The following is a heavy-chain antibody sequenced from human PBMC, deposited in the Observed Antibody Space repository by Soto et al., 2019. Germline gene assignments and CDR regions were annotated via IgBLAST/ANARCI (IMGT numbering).Heavy chain of an antibody. CDR1: GLTFSTYG. CDR3: AKDPAYIWGAYLDY. V-gene: IGHV3-30*18. J-gene: IGHJ4*02. Sequence: QVQLVESGGGVVQPGRSLRLSCAASGLTFSTYGMHWVRQAPGKGLEWVAIISSDGSNKYYTDSVKGRFTISRDNSKNTLYLQMNSLRADDTAAYYCAKDPAYIWGAYLDYWGQGALVTVSS. CDR2: ISSDGSNK. D-gene: IGHD3-16*01.